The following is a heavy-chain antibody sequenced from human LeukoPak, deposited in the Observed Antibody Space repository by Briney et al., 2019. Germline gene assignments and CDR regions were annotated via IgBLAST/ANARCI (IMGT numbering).Heavy chain of an antibody. CDR1: GFTFSNYW. V-gene: IGHV3-7*01. Sequence: GGSLRLSCVASGFTFSNYWMNWVRQAPAERPEWVANIKEDGSEKYYVDSVKGRFTISRDNAKNSLYLQMNSLRAEDTAVYYCATGRTKKYWGQGTLVTVSS. CDR3: ATGRTKKY. D-gene: IGHD2-8*01. J-gene: IGHJ4*02. CDR2: IKEDGSEK.